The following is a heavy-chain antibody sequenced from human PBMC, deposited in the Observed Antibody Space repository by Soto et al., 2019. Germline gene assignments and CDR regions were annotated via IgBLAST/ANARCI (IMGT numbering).Heavy chain of an antibody. CDR2: IWYDGSNK. V-gene: IGHV3-33*01. D-gene: IGHD6-13*01. CDR1: GFTFSSYG. J-gene: IGHJ4*02. CDR3: ARDPTRRSSWYGY. Sequence: GSLRLSCAASGFTFSSYGMHWVRQAPGKGLEWVAVIWYDGSNKYYADSVKGRFTISRDNSKNTLYLQMNSLRAEDTAVYYCARDPTRRSSWYGYWGQGTLVTVSS.